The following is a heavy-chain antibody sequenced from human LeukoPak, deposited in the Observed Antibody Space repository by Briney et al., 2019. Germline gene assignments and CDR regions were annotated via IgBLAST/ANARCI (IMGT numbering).Heavy chain of an antibody. J-gene: IGHJ4*02. CDR2: IFHSGTT. CDR3: ARLTDS. V-gene: IGHV4-39*01. CDR1: GGSIIDNSFY. Sequence: SETLSLTCTVTGGSIIDNSFYWGWIRQPPGKGLEWIGRIFHSGTTNYNPSLERRVTIAVDTSKNQFSLRLTSVTAADTALYYCARLTDSWGQGTLVTVSS.